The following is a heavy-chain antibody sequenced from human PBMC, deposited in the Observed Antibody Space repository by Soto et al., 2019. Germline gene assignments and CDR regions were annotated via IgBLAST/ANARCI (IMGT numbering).Heavy chain of an antibody. CDR3: ARTYGSGSYFLPFEY. J-gene: IGHJ4*02. CDR1: GYMFNTYG. D-gene: IGHD3-10*01. V-gene: IGHV1-18*01. Sequence: QVQLVQSGAEVKKPGASVKVSCKASGYMFNTYGITWVRQAPGQGLEWMGWISAYNGNIDYAQTLQGRVTITIDTSTSTAYMELRSLRSDDTAVYYCARTYGSGSYFLPFEYWGQGTLVSVSS. CDR2: ISAYNGNI.